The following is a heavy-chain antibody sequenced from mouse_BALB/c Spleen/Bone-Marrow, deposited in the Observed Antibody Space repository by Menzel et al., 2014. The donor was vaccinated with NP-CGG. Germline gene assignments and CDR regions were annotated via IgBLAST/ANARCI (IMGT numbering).Heavy chain of an antibody. V-gene: IGHV1-7*01. Sequence: VQLQESGAELAKPGASVKMSCKASGCTFTSYWMHWVKQRPGQGLEWIGYINPTSDYTEYNQKFKDKATLTADKSSSTAYMQLGSLTSEDSAVYYCATGYYAMDSWGQGSSVTVSS. CDR3: ATGYYAMDS. J-gene: IGHJ4*01. CDR2: INPTSDYT. CDR1: GCTFTSYW.